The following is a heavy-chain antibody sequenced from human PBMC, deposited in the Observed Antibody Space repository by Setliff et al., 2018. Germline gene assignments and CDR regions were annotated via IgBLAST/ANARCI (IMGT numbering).Heavy chain of an antibody. Sequence: SETLSLTCAVYGGSFSGYYWSWIRQPPGKGLEWIGEINHSGSTNYNPSLKSRVTISVDTSKNQFSLKLSSVTAADTAVYYCARGGYSYGLGGFPLDYWGQGTLGTAPQ. V-gene: IGHV4-34*01. D-gene: IGHD5-18*01. CDR1: GGSFSGYY. CDR2: INHSGST. J-gene: IGHJ4*02. CDR3: ARGGYSYGLGGFPLDY.